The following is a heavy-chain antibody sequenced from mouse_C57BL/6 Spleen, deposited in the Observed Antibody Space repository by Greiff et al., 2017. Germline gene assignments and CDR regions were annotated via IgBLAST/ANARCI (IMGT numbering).Heavy chain of an antibody. J-gene: IGHJ2*01. V-gene: IGHV1-55*01. CDR3: ARGDYYGSSPRY. D-gene: IGHD1-1*01. CDR2: IYPGSGST. CDR1: GYTFTSYW. Sequence: VKLVESGAELVKPGASVKMSCKASGYTFTSYWITWVKQRPGQGLEWIGDIYPGSGSTNYNEKFKSKATLTVDTSSSTAYMQLSSLTSEDSAVYYCARGDYYGSSPRYWGQGTTLTVSS.